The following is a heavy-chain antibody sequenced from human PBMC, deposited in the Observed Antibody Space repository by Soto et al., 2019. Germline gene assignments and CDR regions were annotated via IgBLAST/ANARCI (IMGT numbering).Heavy chain of an antibody. CDR2: IIPIFGTA. Sequence: QVQLVQSGAEVKKPGSSVKVSCKASGGTFSSYAISWVRQAPGQVLEWMGGIIPIFGTANYAQKFQGRVTITADESTSTAYMELSSLRSEDTAVYYCERFTTSLYYYYYGMDVWGQGTTVTVSS. D-gene: IGHD1-1*01. V-gene: IGHV1-69*12. CDR3: ERFTTSLYYYYYGMDV. CDR1: GGTFSSYA. J-gene: IGHJ6*02.